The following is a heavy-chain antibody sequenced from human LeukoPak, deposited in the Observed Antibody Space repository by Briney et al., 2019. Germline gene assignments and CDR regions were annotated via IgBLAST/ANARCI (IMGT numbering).Heavy chain of an antibody. J-gene: IGHJ4*02. CDR1: GYSISNGYF. D-gene: IGHD7-27*01. V-gene: IGHV4-38-2*02. CDR2: IYHSGSI. Sequence: SETLSLTCTVSGYSISNGYFWGWIRQPPGKGLECIGTIYHSGSIYYNPSLKGRVTISVGTSKNQFSPKLNSLTAADTAVYYCARAIRTGLGIGSFDGWGQGTLVTVSS. CDR3: ARAIRTGLGIGSFDG.